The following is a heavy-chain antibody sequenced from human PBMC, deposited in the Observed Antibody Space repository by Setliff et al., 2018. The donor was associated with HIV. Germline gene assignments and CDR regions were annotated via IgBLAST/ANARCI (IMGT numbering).Heavy chain of an antibody. V-gene: IGHV4-61*02. CDR2: IYTSGSI. Sequence: SETLSLTCIVSGGSISSGSYYWSWIRQPAGKGLEWIGRIYTSGSIHYNPSLKSRVTISVDTSKNQFSLKVSSVNAPDTAVYFCAREDGEYTSSPRWFDPWGQGTQVTVS. CDR3: AREDGEYTSSPRWFDP. J-gene: IGHJ5*02. D-gene: IGHD6-13*01. CDR1: GGSISSGSYY.